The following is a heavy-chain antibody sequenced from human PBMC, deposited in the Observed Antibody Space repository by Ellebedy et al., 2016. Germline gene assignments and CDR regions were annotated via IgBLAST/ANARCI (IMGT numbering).Heavy chain of an antibody. CDR3: VTDRPTMVRGVIDTPFDY. CDR1: GFTFSSYA. CDR2: ISSNGGST. Sequence: GESLKISCSASGFTFSSYAMHWVRQAPGKGLEYVSAISSNGGSTYYADSVKGRFTISRDNSKNTLYLQMSSLRAEDTAVYYCVTDRPTMVRGVIDTPFDYWGQGTLVTVSS. D-gene: IGHD3-10*01. V-gene: IGHV3-64D*06. J-gene: IGHJ4*02.